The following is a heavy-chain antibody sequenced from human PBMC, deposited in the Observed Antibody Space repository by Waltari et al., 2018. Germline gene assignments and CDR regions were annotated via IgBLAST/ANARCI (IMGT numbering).Heavy chain of an antibody. CDR3: ARHDPLDY. J-gene: IGHJ4*02. CDR1: GFIFSDSA. Sequence: EEQMVESGGDLVKPGGSLKLSCAASGFIFSDSAIHWVRQAPGKGREGVGRIRTKTNKYATAYGASVKGRFTISRDDSRNVAYLQMNSLKTEDTALYYCARHDPLDYWGQGTLVTVSS. CDR2: IRTKTNKYAT. V-gene: IGHV3-73*01.